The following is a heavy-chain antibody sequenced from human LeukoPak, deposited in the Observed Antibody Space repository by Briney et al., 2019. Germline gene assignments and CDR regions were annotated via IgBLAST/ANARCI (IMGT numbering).Heavy chain of an antibody. Sequence: APVKVSCKASGYTFTSYYMHWVRQAPGQGLEWMGIINPSGGSTSYAQKFQGRVTMTRDTSTSTVYMELSSLRSEDTAVYYCAREGVVVVSFDYWGQGTLVTVSS. CDR3: AREGVVVVSFDY. D-gene: IGHD3-22*01. CDR1: GYTFTSYY. CDR2: INPSGGST. J-gene: IGHJ4*02. V-gene: IGHV1-46*01.